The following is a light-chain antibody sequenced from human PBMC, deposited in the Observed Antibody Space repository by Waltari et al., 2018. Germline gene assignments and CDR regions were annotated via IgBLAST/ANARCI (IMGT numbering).Light chain of an antibody. CDR1: QSVSSSY. Sequence: EIVLTKSPGTLSLSPGERATLSCRASQSVSSSYLAWYQQKPGQAPRLLIYGASSRATGIPDRFSGSGSGTDFTLTISRLEPEDFAVYYCQQYGSSPGVTFGGGTKVEIK. V-gene: IGKV3-20*01. CDR2: GAS. CDR3: QQYGSSPGVT. J-gene: IGKJ4*01.